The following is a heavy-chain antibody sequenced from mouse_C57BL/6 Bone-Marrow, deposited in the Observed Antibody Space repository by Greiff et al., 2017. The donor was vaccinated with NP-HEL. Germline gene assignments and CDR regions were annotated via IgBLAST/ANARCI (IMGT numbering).Heavy chain of an antibody. D-gene: IGHD2-3*01. CDR1: GYTFTSYW. CDR3: ARDGDGHCGEFDY. Sequence: QVQLQQPGAELVKPGASVKLSCKASGYTFTSYWMHWVKQRPGQGLEWIGMIHPNSGSTNYNEKFKSKATLTVDKSSSTAYMQLSSLTSEDSAVYYCARDGDGHCGEFDYWGQGTTLTVSS. CDR2: IHPNSGST. J-gene: IGHJ2*01. V-gene: IGHV1-64*01.